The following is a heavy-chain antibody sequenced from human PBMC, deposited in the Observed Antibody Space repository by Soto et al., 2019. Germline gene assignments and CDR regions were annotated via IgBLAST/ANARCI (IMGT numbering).Heavy chain of an antibody. CDR3: ARVGKRITMVRGVIRTNYGMDV. D-gene: IGHD3-10*01. CDR2: IYHSGST. J-gene: IGHJ6*02. V-gene: IGHV4-30-2*01. CDR1: GGSISSGGYS. Sequence: SETLSLTCAVSGGSISSGGYSWSWIRQPPGKGLEWIGYIYHSGSTYYNPSLKSRVTISVDRSKNQFSLKLSSVTAADTAVYYCARVGKRITMVRGVIRTNYGMDVWGQGTTVTVSS.